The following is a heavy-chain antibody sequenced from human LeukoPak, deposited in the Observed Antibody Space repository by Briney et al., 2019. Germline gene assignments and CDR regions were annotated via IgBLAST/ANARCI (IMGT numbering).Heavy chain of an antibody. CDR3: AKALGHGGNPFDY. J-gene: IGHJ4*02. CDR2: ISGSGGST. V-gene: IGHV3-23*01. Sequence: AGGSLRLSCAASGFTGSNNYVSWVRQAPGKGLEWVSAISGSGGSTYYADSVKGRFTISRDNSKNTLHLQMNSLRAEDTAVYYCAKALGHGGNPFDYWGQGTLVTVSS. D-gene: IGHD3-16*01. CDR1: GFTGSNNY.